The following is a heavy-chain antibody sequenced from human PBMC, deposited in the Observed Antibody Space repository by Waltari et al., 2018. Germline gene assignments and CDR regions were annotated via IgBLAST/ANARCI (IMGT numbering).Heavy chain of an antibody. Sequence: VQLVESGGGVVQHGRSLRLACEDYGLTFSSYGMHWDRAAPGKGLEWVAVIWYDGSNKNYADSVKGRFTISRDNSKNTLYLQMNSLSAEDTAMYYCAKDLGVGSTRAFDIWAQVTMVTVSS. CDR2: IWYDGSNK. V-gene: IGHV3-30*18. CDR3: AKDLGVGSTRAFDI. CDR1: GLTFSSYG. J-gene: IGHJ3*02. D-gene: IGHD1-26*01.